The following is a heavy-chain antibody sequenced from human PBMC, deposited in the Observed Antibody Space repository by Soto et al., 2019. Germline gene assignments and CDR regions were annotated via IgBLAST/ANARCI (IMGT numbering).Heavy chain of an antibody. CDR1: GGSISSYY. D-gene: IGHD3-10*01. Sequence: SETLSLTCTVSGGSISSYYWSWIRQPPGKGLEWIGCFYYSGSTYYNPSLKSRVTISVDTSKNQFSLKLSSVTAADTAVYYCARGVRYFDYWGQGTLVTVSS. CDR2: FYYSGST. CDR3: ARGVRYFDY. V-gene: IGHV4-59*01. J-gene: IGHJ4*02.